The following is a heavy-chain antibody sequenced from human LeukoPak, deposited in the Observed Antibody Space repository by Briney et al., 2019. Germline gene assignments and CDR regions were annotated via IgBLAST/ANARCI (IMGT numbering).Heavy chain of an antibody. D-gene: IGHD3-22*01. CDR1: GFMFGDYW. J-gene: IGHJ4*02. V-gene: IGHV3-7*01. CDR3: ARDILRVGITLYFDY. CDR2: IKQDGSDI. Sequence: GGSLPLSCAASGFMFGDYWMRWVRPAAAKGLEWVGMIKQDGSDIRYADSVKGRFTISRDNAKNSLYLQVDSLRAEDTAVYYCARDILRVGITLYFDYWGQGNLVTVSS.